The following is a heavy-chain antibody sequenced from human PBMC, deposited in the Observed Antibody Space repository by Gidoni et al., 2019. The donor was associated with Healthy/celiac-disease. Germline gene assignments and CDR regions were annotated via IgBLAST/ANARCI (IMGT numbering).Heavy chain of an antibody. D-gene: IGHD3-10*01. Sequence: QVQLQESGPGLVKHSETLSLTCTVSGGSISSYYWSWIRQPPGKGLEWIGYIYYSGSTNYNPSLKSRVTISVYTSKNQFSLKLSSVTAADTDVYYCARAWRGSGSYYNYWFDPWGQGTLVTVSS. CDR1: GGSISSYY. J-gene: IGHJ5*02. CDR2: IYYSGST. V-gene: IGHV4-59*01. CDR3: ARAWRGSGSYYNYWFDP.